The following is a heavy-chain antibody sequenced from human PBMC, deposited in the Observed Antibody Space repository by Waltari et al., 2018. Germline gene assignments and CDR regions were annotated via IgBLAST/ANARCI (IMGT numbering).Heavy chain of an antibody. Sequence: EVQLVESGGGVVEPGGSLSFFCAGSGFIFRTAWMHWARQAPGKGLECVGRIKSRITGGTKEYGAPVKGRFTISRDDSKDTVYLQMNSLKTEDTGVYYCGDFTAFDYWGQGSLVIVSS. D-gene: IGHD2-8*02. CDR3: GDFTAFDY. V-gene: IGHV3-15*01. J-gene: IGHJ4*02. CDR2: IKSRITGGTK. CDR1: GFIFRTAW.